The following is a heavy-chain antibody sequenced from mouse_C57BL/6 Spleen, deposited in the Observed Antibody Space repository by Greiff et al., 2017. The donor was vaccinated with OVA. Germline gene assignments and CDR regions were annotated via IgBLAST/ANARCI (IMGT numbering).Heavy chain of an antibody. CDR2: IYPGDGDT. V-gene: IGHV1-80*01. J-gene: IGHJ4*01. CDR3: ARQPSGYAMDY. Sequence: VQLQQSGAELVKPGASVKISCKASGYAFSSYWMNWVKQRPGKGLEWIGQIYPGDGDTNYNGKFKGKATLTADKSSSTAYMQLSSLTSEDSAVYFCARQPSGYAMDYWGQGTPVTVSS. D-gene: IGHD3-1*01. CDR1: GYAFSSYW.